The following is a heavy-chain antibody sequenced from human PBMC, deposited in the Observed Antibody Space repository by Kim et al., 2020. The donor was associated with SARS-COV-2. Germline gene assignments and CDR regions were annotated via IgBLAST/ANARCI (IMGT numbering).Heavy chain of an antibody. CDR2: INWNGGSR. CDR1: GFTFGDYG. CDR3: ASGGRWELLRSAFDL. V-gene: IGHV3-20*04. Sequence: GGSLRLSCAASGFTFGDYGMSWVRQPPGKGLEWVSGINWNGGSRGYAESVKGRFTISIDNAKNSLFLQMNSLRVEDTAFYYCASGGRWELLRSAFDLWGRGTMVTVSS. J-gene: IGHJ3*01. D-gene: IGHD1-26*01.